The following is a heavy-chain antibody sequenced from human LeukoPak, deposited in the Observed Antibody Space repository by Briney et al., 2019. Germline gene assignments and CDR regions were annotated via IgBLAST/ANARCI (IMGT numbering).Heavy chain of an antibody. Sequence: SETLSLTCTVSGGSISSSSYYWGWIRQPPGKGLEWIGSIYYSGSTYYNPSLRSRVTISVDTSKNQFSLKLGSVTAADAAVYSCARDHACSNGVCSYFDYWGQGTLVTVSS. CDR2: IYYSGST. D-gene: IGHD2-8*01. J-gene: IGHJ4*02. CDR3: ARDHACSNGVCSYFDY. V-gene: IGHV4-39*07. CDR1: GGSISSSSYY.